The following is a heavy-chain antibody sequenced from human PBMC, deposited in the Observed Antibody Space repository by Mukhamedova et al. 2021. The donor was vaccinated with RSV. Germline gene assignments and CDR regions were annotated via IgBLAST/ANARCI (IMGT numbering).Heavy chain of an antibody. D-gene: IGHD6-19*01. Sequence: RGLEWLGRTYYNSKWYYDYAASVKSRISIVADTSKNHLSLQLNSVTLEDTAVYYCARGFGSGWYLGYWCQGTLVTVSS. CDR3: ARGFGSGWYLGY. J-gene: IGHJ4*02. V-gene: IGHV6-1*01. CDR2: TYYNSKWYY.